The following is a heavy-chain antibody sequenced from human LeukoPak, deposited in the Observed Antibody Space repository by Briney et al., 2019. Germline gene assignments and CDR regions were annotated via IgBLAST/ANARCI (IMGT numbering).Heavy chain of an antibody. V-gene: IGHV3-21*01. J-gene: IGHJ4*02. Sequence: TGGSLRLSCAASGFTFSSYSMNWVRQAPGKGLEWVSCISGSSSYIYYADSVKGRFTISRDNAKNSLSLQMNSLRAEDTAVYYCVIQIQAFDYWGQGTLVTVSS. CDR1: GFTFSSYS. CDR3: VIQIQAFDY. CDR2: ISGSSSYI.